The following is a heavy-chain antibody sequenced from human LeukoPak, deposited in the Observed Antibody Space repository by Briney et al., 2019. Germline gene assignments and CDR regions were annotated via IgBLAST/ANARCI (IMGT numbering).Heavy chain of an antibody. CDR1: GFTFSSYA. Sequence: PGGSLRLSCAASGFTFSSYAMSWVRQAPGKGLEWVAVISYDGSNKYYADSVKGRFTISRDNSKNTLYLQMNSLRAEDTAVYYCARQFGGVIVNQYYFDYWGQGTLVTVSS. CDR2: ISYDGSNK. J-gene: IGHJ4*02. CDR3: ARQFGGVIVNQYYFDY. V-gene: IGHV3-30*04. D-gene: IGHD3-16*02.